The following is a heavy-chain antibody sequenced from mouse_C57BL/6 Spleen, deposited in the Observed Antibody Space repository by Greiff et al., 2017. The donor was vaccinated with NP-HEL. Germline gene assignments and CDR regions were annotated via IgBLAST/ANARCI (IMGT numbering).Heavy chain of an antibody. CDR1: GYTFTSYR. CDR2: IYPGSGST. J-gene: IGHJ2*01. Sequence: VQLQQSGAELVKPGASVKMSCKASGYTFTSYRITWVKQRPGQGLEWIGDIYPGSGSTNYNEKFKSKATLTVDTSSSTAYMQLSSLTSEDSAVYYCARGDYSNYALFDYWGQGTTLTVSS. CDR3: ARGDYSNYALFDY. D-gene: IGHD2-5*01. V-gene: IGHV1-55*01.